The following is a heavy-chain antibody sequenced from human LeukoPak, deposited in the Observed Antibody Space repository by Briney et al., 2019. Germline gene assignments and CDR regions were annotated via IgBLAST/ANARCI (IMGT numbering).Heavy chain of an antibody. CDR2: FSAYNGNT. V-gene: IGHV1-18*01. Sequence: ASVKLSCKASGYTFTSYGISWVRQGPGQGLERIGWFSAYNGNTNYAQKLQGRVTMTTDTSTSTAYMELRSLRSDDTAVYYCARDTEGYCSSTSCYRDDAFDIWGQGTMVTASS. CDR3: ARDTEGYCSSTSCYRDDAFDI. J-gene: IGHJ3*02. CDR1: GYTFTSYG. D-gene: IGHD2-2*02.